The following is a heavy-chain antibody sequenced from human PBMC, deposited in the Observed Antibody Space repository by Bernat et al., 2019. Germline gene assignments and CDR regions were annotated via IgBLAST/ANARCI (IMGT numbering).Heavy chain of an antibody. D-gene: IGHD6-19*01. CDR3: ARVAVAGTLYY. CDR1: GFTFSDYY. CDR2: ISSSSSYT. J-gene: IGHJ4*02. Sequence: QVQLVESGGGLVKPGGSLRLSCAASGFTFSDYYMSWIRQAPGKGLEWVSYISSSSSYTNYADSVKGRFTISRDNAKNSLYLQMNSLRAEDTAVYYCARVAVAGTLYYWGQGTLVTVSS. V-gene: IGHV3-11*06.